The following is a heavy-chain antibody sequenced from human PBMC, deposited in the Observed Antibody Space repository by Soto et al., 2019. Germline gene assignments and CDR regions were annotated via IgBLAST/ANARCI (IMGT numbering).Heavy chain of an antibody. CDR3: ATQGTTVVKKGYFDL. CDR1: GDSITIGSHY. J-gene: IGHJ4*02. D-gene: IGHD2-21*01. Sequence: PSETLSLTCIVSGDSITIGSHYLGWIRHPPGEGLEWIGSINYSGRTYYNPSFKSRVTISIDTSKSQFSLKLSSVTATDTAVYYCATQGTTVVKKGYFDLWGQGALVTVSS. CDR2: INYSGRT. V-gene: IGHV4-39*01.